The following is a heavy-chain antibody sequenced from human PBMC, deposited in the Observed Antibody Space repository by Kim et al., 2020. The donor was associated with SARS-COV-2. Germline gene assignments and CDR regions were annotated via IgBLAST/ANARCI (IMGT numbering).Heavy chain of an antibody. CDR2: IYSGGST. J-gene: IGHJ4*02. D-gene: IGHD3-16*02. CDR3: ARASFMITFGGVIVWNYFEY. Sequence: GGSLRLSCAASGFTVSSNYMSWVRQAPGKGLEWVSVIYSGGSTYSADYAKGRFTISTDNSKNTLYLQMNSLRAEDTAVYYCARASFMITFGGVIVWNYFEYWGQGTLVTVSS. V-gene: IGHV3-53*01. CDR1: GFTVSSNY.